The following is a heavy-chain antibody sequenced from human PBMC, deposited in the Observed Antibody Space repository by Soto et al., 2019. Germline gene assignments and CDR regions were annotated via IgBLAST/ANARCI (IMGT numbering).Heavy chain of an antibody. J-gene: IGHJ4*02. CDR1: GGSISSSSYY. Sequence: SETLSLTCSVSGGSISSSSYYWGWIRQPPGKGLEWIGSIYYSGSTYYNPSLKSRVAISVDTSKTQFSLKLSSVTAADTAVYYCASASYNSSGYFFDYWGQGTLVTVSS. V-gene: IGHV4-39*01. CDR3: ASASYNSSGYFFDY. CDR2: IYYSGST. D-gene: IGHD3-22*01.